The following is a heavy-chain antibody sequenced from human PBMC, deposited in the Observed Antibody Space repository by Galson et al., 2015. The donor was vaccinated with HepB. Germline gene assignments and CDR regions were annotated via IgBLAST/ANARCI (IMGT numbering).Heavy chain of an antibody. CDR3: ARYAQPPFYFAS. J-gene: IGHJ4*02. D-gene: IGHD1-14*01. Sequence: SLRLSCAASGFTFSTYWMSWVRQTPGKGLEWVANIKQDGSDKNFVDSVEGRFTTSRDNARNSLFLQMNSLRADDTAVYYCARYAQPPFYFASWGQGTLVTVSS. CDR2: IKQDGSDK. CDR1: GFTFSTYW. V-gene: IGHV3-7*03.